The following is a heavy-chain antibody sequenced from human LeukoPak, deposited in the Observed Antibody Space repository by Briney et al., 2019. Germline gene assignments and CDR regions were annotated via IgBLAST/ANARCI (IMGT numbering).Heavy chain of an antibody. D-gene: IGHD6-19*01. J-gene: IGHJ4*02. CDR3: ARGPPDSQWLVWYYFDY. V-gene: IGHV4-59*11. CDR1: GGSLSNHY. Sequence: SETLSLTCAVSGGSLSNHYWSWIRQPPGKGLEWIGYISYSGSTKYNPALKGRVTISVDTSKNQFSLILSSVIAADTAFYYCARGPPDSQWLVWYYFDYWGQGTLVTVSS. CDR2: ISYSGST.